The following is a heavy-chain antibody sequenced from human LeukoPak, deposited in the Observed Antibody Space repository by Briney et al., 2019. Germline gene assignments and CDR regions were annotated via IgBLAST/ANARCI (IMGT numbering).Heavy chain of an antibody. V-gene: IGHV4-59*01. D-gene: IGHD3-22*01. CDR1: GGSINSYY. J-gene: IGHJ4*02. CDR3: ARGRYYYDSTGYGY. Sequence: PSETLSLTCTVSGGSINSYYWSWIRQPPGKGLEWIGYIYYSGSTNYNPSLKSRVTISVDTSKNQFPLKLSSVTAADTAVYYCARGRYYYDSTGYGYWGQGTLVTVSS. CDR2: IYYSGST.